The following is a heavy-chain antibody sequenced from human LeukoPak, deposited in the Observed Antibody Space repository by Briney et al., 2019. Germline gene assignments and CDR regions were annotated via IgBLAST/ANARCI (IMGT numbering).Heavy chain of an antibody. CDR3: AKGGSGSGYTHFDY. D-gene: IGHD5-12*01. V-gene: IGHV3-23*01. Sequence: GGSLRLSCAASGFTFRNYGMNWVRQARGKGLEWVSTISGRGDSTYYADSVKGRFAISRDNSKNTLFLQMNSLRAEDTAVYYCAKGGSGSGYTHFDYWGQGTVVTVSS. J-gene: IGHJ4*02. CDR1: GFTFRNYG. CDR2: ISGRGDST.